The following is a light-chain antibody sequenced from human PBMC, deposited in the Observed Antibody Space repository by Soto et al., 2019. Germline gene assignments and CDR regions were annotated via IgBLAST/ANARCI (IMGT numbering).Light chain of an antibody. V-gene: IGLV2-23*02. Sequence: QSALTQPASVSGSPGQSITISCTGTNNVGSYNLVSWYQQHPGKVPKLMIYEDTKRPSGVSNRFSGSNSGNTASLTISGLQAEDEADYYCCSYAGSGTFSVVFGGGTKLTVL. CDR2: EDT. CDR3: CSYAGSGTFSVV. CDR1: NNVGSYNL. J-gene: IGLJ2*01.